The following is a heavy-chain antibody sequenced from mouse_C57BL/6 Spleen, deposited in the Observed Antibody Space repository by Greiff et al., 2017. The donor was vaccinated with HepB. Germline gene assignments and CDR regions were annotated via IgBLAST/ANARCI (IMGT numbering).Heavy chain of an antibody. CDR3: ARVLYGSSYEGAMDY. V-gene: IGHV3-6*01. J-gene: IGHJ4*01. D-gene: IGHD1-1*01. CDR1: GYSITSGYY. Sequence: VQLKESGPGLVKPSQSLSLTCSVTGYSITSGYYWNWIRQFPGNKLEWMGYISYDGSNNYNPSLKNRISITRDTSKNQFFLKLNSVTTEDTATYYCARVLYGSSYEGAMDYWGQGTSVTVSS. CDR2: ISYDGSN.